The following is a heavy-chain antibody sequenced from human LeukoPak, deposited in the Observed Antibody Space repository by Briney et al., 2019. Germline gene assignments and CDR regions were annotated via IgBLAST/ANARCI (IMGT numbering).Heavy chain of an antibody. Sequence: GGSLRLSCTASGFTFSDYYMDCVRQAPGKGLEWVGRTRNKANSYSTEYAASVKGRFTISRDDSKNSLYLQMNSLKTEDTAVYYCARFPDYWGQGTLVTVSS. CDR3: ARFPDY. CDR1: GFTFSDYY. V-gene: IGHV3-72*01. J-gene: IGHJ4*02. CDR2: TRNKANSYST.